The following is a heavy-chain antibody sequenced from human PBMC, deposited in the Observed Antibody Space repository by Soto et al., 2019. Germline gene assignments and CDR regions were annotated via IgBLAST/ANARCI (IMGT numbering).Heavy chain of an antibody. CDR2: IYSSGST. J-gene: IGHJ4*02. CDR1: GGSISGYY. Sequence: PSETLSLTCTVSGGSISGYYWSWIRQPPGKGLEWIGYIYSSGSTNYNPSLKSRVTMSLDTSKNQFSLKLSSVTAADTAVYYCARDSTAANYYDSSGYYSQGYFDYWGQGTLVTVSS. D-gene: IGHD3-22*01. CDR3: ARDSTAANYYDSSGYYSQGYFDY. V-gene: IGHV4-59*12.